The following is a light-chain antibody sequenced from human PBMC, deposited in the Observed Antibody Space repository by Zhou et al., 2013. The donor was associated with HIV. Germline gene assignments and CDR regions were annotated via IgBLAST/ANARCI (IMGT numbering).Light chain of an antibody. CDR3: EVLEF. CDR2: GAS. Sequence: IRLTQSPSSLSASVGDRVTITCQASQGIGSSLQWYQQKPGKAPKLLVHGASNLHRGVPSRFSGSGFHTSFSLTISNLQPEDIATYFCEVLEFFGPGTRVDF. V-gene: IGKV1-33*01. J-gene: IGKJ3*01. CDR1: QGIGSS.